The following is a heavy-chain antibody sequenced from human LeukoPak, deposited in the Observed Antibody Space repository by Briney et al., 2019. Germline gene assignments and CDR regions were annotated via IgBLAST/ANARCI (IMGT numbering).Heavy chain of an antibody. Sequence: ASVKVSCKASGYTFTSYGISWVRHAPGQGLEWMGWISAYNGNTNYAQKLQGRVTMTTDTSTSTAYMELRSLRSDDTAVYYCASCSGGSCYLDNWFDPWGQGTLVTVSS. CDR2: ISAYNGNT. CDR3: ASCSGGSCYLDNWFDP. V-gene: IGHV1-18*01. J-gene: IGHJ5*02. CDR1: GYTFTSYG. D-gene: IGHD2-15*01.